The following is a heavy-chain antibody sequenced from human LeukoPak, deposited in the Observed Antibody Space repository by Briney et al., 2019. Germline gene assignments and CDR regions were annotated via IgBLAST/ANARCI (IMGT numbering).Heavy chain of an antibody. CDR3: ARESLTSYYYYGMDV. J-gene: IGHJ6*04. CDR2: IYYSGST. D-gene: IGHD3-9*01. Sequence: SQTMSLTCTVSGGSISSGDYYWSWLRQPPGKGLEGIGYIYYSGSTYYNPSLKSRVTISVDTSKNQFSLKLSSVAAADTAVYYCARESLTSYYYYGMDVWGKGTTVTVSS. CDR1: GGSISSGDYY. V-gene: IGHV4-30-4*08.